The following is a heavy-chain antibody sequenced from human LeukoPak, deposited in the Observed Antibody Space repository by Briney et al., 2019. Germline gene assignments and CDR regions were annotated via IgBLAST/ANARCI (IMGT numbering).Heavy chain of an antibody. V-gene: IGHV4-39*07. CDR1: GGSISSASNY. CDR2: IYYSGST. CDR3: ARVGASSGWPLTDY. D-gene: IGHD6-19*01. J-gene: IGHJ4*02. Sequence: SETLSLTCAVSGGSISSASNYWGWIRQPPGKGLEWIGTIYYSGSTYYNPSLKSRVTISIDTSKNQFSLKLSSVTAADTAVYYCARVGASSGWPLTDYWGQGTLVTVSS.